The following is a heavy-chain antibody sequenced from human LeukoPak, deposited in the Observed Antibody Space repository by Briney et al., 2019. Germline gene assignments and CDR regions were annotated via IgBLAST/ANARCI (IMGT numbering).Heavy chain of an antibody. J-gene: IGHJ5*02. V-gene: IGHV1-2*02. Sequence: ASVKVSCKASGYTFTGYYMHWVRQAPGQGLEWMGWINPNSGGTNYAQKFQGRVNMTRDTSISTAYMELSRLRSDDTDVYYCGTEGDCSGGSCYPRNWFDPWGQGTLVTVSS. CDR1: GYTFTGYY. CDR2: INPNSGGT. CDR3: GTEGDCSGGSCYPRNWFDP. D-gene: IGHD2-15*01.